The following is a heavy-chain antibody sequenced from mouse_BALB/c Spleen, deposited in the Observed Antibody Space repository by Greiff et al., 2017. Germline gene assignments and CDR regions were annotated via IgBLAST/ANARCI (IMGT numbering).Heavy chain of an antibody. D-gene: IGHD3-1*01. CDR2: ISTYYGNT. J-gene: IGHJ3*01. V-gene: IGHV1-67*01. Sequence: QVHVKQSGPELVRPGVSVKISCKGSSYTFTDYAMHWVKQSHAKSLEWIGVISTYYGNTNYNQKFKGKATMTVDKSSSTAYMELARLTSEDSAVYYCARSELGLPFAYWGQGTLVTVSA. CDR1: SYTFTDYA. CDR3: ARSELGLPFAY.